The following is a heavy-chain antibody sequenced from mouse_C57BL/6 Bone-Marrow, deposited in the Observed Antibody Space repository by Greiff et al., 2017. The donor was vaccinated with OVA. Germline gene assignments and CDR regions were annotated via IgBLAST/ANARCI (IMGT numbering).Heavy chain of an antibody. CDR1: GYAFTNYL. D-gene: IGHD1-1*01. CDR2: INPGSGGT. CDR3: ARWAFTTVTPGAMCY. Sequence: VQGVESGAELVRPGTSVKVSCKASGYAFTNYLIEWVKQRPGQGLEWIGVINPGSGGTNYNEKFKGKATLTADKSSSTVYMQLSSLTSEDSAVYFCARWAFTTVTPGAMCYWGQGTSVTVSS. V-gene: IGHV1-54*01. J-gene: IGHJ4*01.